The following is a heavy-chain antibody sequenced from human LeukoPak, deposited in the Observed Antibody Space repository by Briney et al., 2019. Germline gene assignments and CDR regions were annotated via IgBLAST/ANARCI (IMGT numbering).Heavy chain of an antibody. D-gene: IGHD5-24*01. CDR2: ISTSGSTK. Sequence: PGGSLRLSCAATGFTCSDYEMNWARQSPGRGLEWVSYISTSGSTKYYADSVKGRFTISRDNAKNSLHLQMNSLRAEDTAVYYCARAVELATWGQGTLVTVSS. CDR1: GFTCSDYE. V-gene: IGHV3-48*03. J-gene: IGHJ5*02. CDR3: ARAVELAT.